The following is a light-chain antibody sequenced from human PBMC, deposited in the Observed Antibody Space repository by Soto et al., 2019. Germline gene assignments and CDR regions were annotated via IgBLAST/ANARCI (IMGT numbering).Light chain of an antibody. Sequence: QSALTQPASVSGSPGQSITISCTGTSSDVGGYSYVSWYQQHPGKTPKLMIYEVTKRPSGVPDRFSGSKSGNTASLTVSGLQAEDEAEYYCSSFAGSNNYVFGTGTKVTVL. J-gene: IGLJ1*01. CDR1: SSDVGGYSY. V-gene: IGLV2-8*01. CDR2: EVT. CDR3: SSFAGSNNYV.